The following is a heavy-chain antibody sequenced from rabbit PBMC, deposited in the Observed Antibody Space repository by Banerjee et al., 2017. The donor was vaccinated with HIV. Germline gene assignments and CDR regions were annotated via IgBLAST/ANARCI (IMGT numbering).Heavy chain of an antibody. J-gene: IGHJ4*01. CDR1: GFTISSSYY. CDR3: ARDLAGVIGWNFNL. Sequence: QEQLVESGGGLVQPEGSLTLTCTASGFTISSSYYMWWVRQAPGKGLEWIACIGAGSSGTTYYASWAKGRFTISKTSSTTVTLQMTSLTAADTATYFCARDLAGVIGWNFNLWGPGTLVTVS. V-gene: IGHV1S45*01. CDR2: IGAGSSGTT. D-gene: IGHD4-1*01.